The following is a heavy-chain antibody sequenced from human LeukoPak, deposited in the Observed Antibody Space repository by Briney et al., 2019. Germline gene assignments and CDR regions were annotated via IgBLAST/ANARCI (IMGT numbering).Heavy chain of an antibody. V-gene: IGHV5-51*01. D-gene: IGHD3-22*01. CDR2: IYPGDSDT. CDR3: ARHPLYYYDSSGYYSYFDY. Sequence: GESLKISCKGSGYSFTSYWIGWVRQMPGKGLEWMGIIYPGDSDTRYSPSFQGQVTISADKSISTAYLQWSSLKASDTAMYYCARHPLYYYDSSGYYSYFDYWGQGTLVTVSS. CDR1: GYSFTSYW. J-gene: IGHJ4*02.